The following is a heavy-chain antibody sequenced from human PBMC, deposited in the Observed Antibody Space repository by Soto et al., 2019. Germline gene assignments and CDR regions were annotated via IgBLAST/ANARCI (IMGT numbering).Heavy chain of an antibody. Sequence: QVQLVQSGAEVKKPGSSVKVSCKASGGTFSSYGISWVRQAPGQGLEWMGGIIPIFGSANYAQKFQGRVTITADESTSTAYMELSSPRSEDTAIYYCAGTVGPRTSDNWGQGTLVTVSS. CDR2: IIPIFGSA. D-gene: IGHD1-26*01. CDR1: GGTFSSYG. J-gene: IGHJ4*02. CDR3: AGTVGPRTSDN. V-gene: IGHV1-69*01.